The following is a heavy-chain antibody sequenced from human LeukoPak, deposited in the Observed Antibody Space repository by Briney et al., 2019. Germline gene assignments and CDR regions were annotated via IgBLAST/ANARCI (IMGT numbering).Heavy chain of an antibody. Sequence: PSETLSLTCAVSGGSISSGGYSWSWIRQPPGKGLEYIGYMYYSGTSKYNPSLKSRVTISLDTSKDQFSLRLNSVTAADTAVYYCARSAGSTWGTDSWGQGTLVTVSS. CDR1: GGSISSGGYS. CDR2: MYYSGTS. V-gene: IGHV4-61*08. D-gene: IGHD6-13*01. J-gene: IGHJ4*02. CDR3: ARSAGSTWGTDS.